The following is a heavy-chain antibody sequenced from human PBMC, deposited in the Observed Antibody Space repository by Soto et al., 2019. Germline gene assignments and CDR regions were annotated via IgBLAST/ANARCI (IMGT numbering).Heavy chain of an antibody. CDR1: GGSFSGYY. J-gene: IGHJ6*02. CDR2: INHSGST. CDR3: ERGFTNYDXWRASTDYYYAMDV. D-gene: IGHD3-3*01. V-gene: IGHV4-34*01. Sequence: SETLSLTCAVYGGSFSGYYWIWIRQSPGKGLEWVGEINHSGSTNYSPSLKSRVAISVDTSKNQFSLKLSSVTAADTAVYYCERGFTNYDXWRASTDYYYAMDVWGQGTPVTVSS.